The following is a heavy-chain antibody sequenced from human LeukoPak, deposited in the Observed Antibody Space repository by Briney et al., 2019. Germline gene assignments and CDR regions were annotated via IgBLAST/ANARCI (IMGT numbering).Heavy chain of an antibody. V-gene: IGHV4-39*07. CDR1: GGSISSSSYY. D-gene: IGHD3-22*01. CDR3: ASADLGGYMSTSPFSPWFDP. J-gene: IGHJ5*02. CDR2: IYYSGST. Sequence: PSETLSLTCTVSGGSISSSSYYWGWIRQPPGKGLEWIGSIYYSGSTYYNPSLKSRVTISVDTSKNQFSLKLSSVTAADTAVYYCASADLGGYMSTSPFSPWFDPWGQGTLVTVSS.